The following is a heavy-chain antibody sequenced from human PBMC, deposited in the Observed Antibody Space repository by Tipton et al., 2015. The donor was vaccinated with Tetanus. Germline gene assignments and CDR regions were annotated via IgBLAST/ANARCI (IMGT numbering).Heavy chain of an antibody. V-gene: IGHV4-39*02. CDR2: MYNSGAT. Sequence: TLSLTCTVSGGSISSTSYYWAWIRQPPGKGLEWIGTMYNSGATYYNPSLKGRVTISGDTSKNLFSLTSVTASDTAVYYCARDQIVEQATRDHDYGVDVWGQGTTVTVSS. D-gene: IGHD3-22*01. J-gene: IGHJ6*02. CDR1: GGSISSTSYY. CDR3: ARDQIVEQATRDHDYGVDV.